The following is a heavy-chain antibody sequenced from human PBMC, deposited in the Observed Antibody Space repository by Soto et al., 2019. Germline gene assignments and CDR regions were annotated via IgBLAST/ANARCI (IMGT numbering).Heavy chain of an antibody. CDR3: ARESGSYPYYYGIDV. Sequence: ASVKVSCKASGYTFTSYGISWVRQAPGQGLEWMGWISAYNGNTNYAQKLQGRVTMTTDTSTSTAYMELRSLRSDDTAVYYCARESGSYPYYYGIDVWGQGTTVTVSS. D-gene: IGHD1-26*01. V-gene: IGHV1-18*01. CDR2: ISAYNGNT. CDR1: GYTFTSYG. J-gene: IGHJ6*02.